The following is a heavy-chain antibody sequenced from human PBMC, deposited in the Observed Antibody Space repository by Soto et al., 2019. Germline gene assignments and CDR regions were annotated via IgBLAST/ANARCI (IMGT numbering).Heavy chain of an antibody. J-gene: IGHJ5*02. V-gene: IGHV4-31*01. CDR1: GGSISTGGYY. CDR2: LYNSATT. CDR3: ARDPAP. Sequence: QVQLQESGPGLVKPSQTLSLTCTVSGGSISTGGYYWSWIRQHPGKGLEWIGYLYNSATTYYNPSLKTLVTISVDTSTNQFSLKLSSVTVADTAVYYCARDPAPWGQGALVTVSS.